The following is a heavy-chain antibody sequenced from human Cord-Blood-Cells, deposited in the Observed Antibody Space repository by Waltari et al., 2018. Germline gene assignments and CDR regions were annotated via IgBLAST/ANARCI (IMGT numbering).Heavy chain of an antibody. D-gene: IGHD3-9*01. Sequence: QLQLQESGPGLVKPSETLSLTCTVSGGSISSRSYYWGWLRQPPGKGLEWIGSIYYSGSTYYNPSLKSRVTISVDTSKNQFSLKLSSVTAADTAVYYCARQGYFDWLLYYFDYWGQGTLVTVSS. CDR2: IYYSGST. CDR1: GGSISSRSYY. CDR3: ARQGYFDWLLYYFDY. V-gene: IGHV4-39*01. J-gene: IGHJ4*02.